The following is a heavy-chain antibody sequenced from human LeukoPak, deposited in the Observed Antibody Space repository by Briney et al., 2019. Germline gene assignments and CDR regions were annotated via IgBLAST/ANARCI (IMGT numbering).Heavy chain of an antibody. V-gene: IGHV4-61*01. CDR1: GGSVSSGSYF. CDR3: ARAAYSGSYHSDY. J-gene: IGHJ4*02. D-gene: IGHD1-26*01. Sequence: SETLSLTCTASGGSVSSGSYFWSWIRQPPGKGLEWIGYISYSGSTNYNPSLKGRVIISVDTSKNQFSLRLSSVTAADTAVYYCARAAYSGSYHSDYWGQGTLVTVSS. CDR2: ISYSGST.